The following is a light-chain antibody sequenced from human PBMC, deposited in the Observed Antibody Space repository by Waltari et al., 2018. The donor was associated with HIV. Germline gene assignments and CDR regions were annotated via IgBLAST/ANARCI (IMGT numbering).Light chain of an antibody. CDR2: DVS. Sequence: HSVLTQPASMSGSLGQSITISCLGSSPAVGGFTHLSWYQHSPNKAPRLVIYDVSNRPSGVSGRFSGSKSGSAASLTISGLQPEDEADYYCCSYSSSDTVLFGGGTRLTVL. J-gene: IGLJ2*01. CDR3: CSYSSSDTVL. V-gene: IGLV2-14*03. CDR1: SPAVGGFTH.